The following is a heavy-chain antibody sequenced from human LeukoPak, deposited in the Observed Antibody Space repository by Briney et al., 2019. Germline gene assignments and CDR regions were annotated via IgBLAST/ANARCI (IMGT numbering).Heavy chain of an antibody. CDR2: IYYSGSA. CDR3: ARSFIVGAPDY. J-gene: IGHJ4*02. Sequence: PSETLSLTCTVSGGSISSSSYYWGWIRQPPGKGLEWIGSIYYSGSANYNPSLKSRVTISVDTSKNQFSLKLSSVTAADTAVYYCARSFIVGAPDYWGQGTLVTVSS. CDR1: GGSISSSSYY. D-gene: IGHD1-26*01. V-gene: IGHV4-39*07.